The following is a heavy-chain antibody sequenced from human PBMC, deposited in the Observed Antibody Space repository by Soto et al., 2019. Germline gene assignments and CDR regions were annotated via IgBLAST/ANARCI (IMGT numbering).Heavy chain of an antibody. J-gene: IGHJ6*02. D-gene: IGHD3-10*01. Sequence: PSETLSLTCTVSGGSMSSSTYFWGWIRQPPGKALEWIGIIYHSGSTNYNPSLKSRVTISVDTSKNQFSLNLSSVTAADTAVYYCARVPVRKYYGAGSYNNYYFGMDVWGQGTTVTVSS. CDR1: GGSMSSSTYF. V-gene: IGHV4-39*07. CDR2: IYHSGST. CDR3: ARVPVRKYYGAGSYNNYYFGMDV.